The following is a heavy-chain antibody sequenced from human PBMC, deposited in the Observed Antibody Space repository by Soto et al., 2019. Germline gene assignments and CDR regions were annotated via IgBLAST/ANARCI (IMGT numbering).Heavy chain of an antibody. D-gene: IGHD1-26*01. V-gene: IGHV4-30-2*01. J-gene: IGHJ5*02. CDR1: GGSISSGGYS. CDR3: ARVLDR. CDR2: IYHSGST. Sequence: QLQLQESGSGLVKPSQTLSLTCAVSGGSISSGGYSWSWIRQPPGKGLEWIGYIYHSGSTYKHRSLKNGDNTEVDWSTNQCSLRRSSVTAAVTAARCCARVLDRWGQGTLVTVSP.